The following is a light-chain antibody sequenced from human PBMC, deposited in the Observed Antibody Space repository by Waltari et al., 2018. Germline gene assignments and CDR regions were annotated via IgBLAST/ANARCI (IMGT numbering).Light chain of an antibody. V-gene: IGLV6-57*04. CDR3: QSFDDNEKV. Sequence: NFMLTQPHSVSESPGKTEIMSCTRSSGSTASNYVQWYQQRPGSAPTSVIYEDSQRPSGVLDRFSGSIYSSSNSASLTISGLKTEDEPDYCCQSFDDNEKVFGGGTKVTVL. CDR1: SGSTASNY. J-gene: IGLJ3*02. CDR2: EDS.